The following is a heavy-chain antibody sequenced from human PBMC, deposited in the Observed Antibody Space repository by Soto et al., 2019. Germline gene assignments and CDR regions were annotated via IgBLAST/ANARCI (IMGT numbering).Heavy chain of an antibody. Sequence: QLQLHESGPGLVKPSETLSLTCTVTGGPISSSGDYWGWVRQTPGKGLEWIGTISNSGSTYYNPSVMSRVTISVDTSKKQFSLRLISVTAADTAVYYCARGLSSSAYLDYWGQGTLVTVSS. CDR2: ISNSGST. CDR1: GGPISSSGDY. D-gene: IGHD6-19*01. V-gene: IGHV4-39*01. J-gene: IGHJ4*02. CDR3: ARGLSSSAYLDY.